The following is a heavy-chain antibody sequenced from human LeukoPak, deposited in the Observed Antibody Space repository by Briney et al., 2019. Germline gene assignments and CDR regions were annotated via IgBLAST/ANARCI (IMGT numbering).Heavy chain of an antibody. CDR3: ARLIRGYNSDRRDYYYYMDV. D-gene: IGHD3-22*01. CDR2: INPNSGGT. Sequence: ASVKVSCKASGYTFTGYYMHWVRQAPGQGLEWMGRINPNSGGTNYAQKFQGRVTMTRDTSISTAYMELSRLRSDDTAVYYCARLIRGYNSDRRDYYYYMDVWGKGTTVTVSS. CDR1: GYTFTGYY. J-gene: IGHJ6*03. V-gene: IGHV1-2*06.